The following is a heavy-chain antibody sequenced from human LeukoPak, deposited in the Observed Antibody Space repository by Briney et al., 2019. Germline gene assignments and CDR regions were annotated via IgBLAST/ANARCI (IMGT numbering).Heavy chain of an antibody. CDR1: GGSISSGGYY. Sequence: SETLSLTCTVSGGSISSGGYYWSWIRQHPGKGLEWIGYIYYSGSTYYNPSLKSRVTISVDTSKNQFSLKLSSVTAADTAVYYCARASDKYSSGWYDYWGQGSLVTVSS. V-gene: IGHV4-31*03. CDR3: ARASDKYSSGWYDY. D-gene: IGHD6-19*01. CDR2: IYYSGST. J-gene: IGHJ4*02.